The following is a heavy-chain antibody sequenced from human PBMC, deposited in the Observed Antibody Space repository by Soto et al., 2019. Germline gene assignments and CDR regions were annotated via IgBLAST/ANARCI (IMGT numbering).Heavy chain of an antibody. V-gene: IGHV4-31*03. CDR3: ARGFAHDSRGYYSFGYYYYGMDV. Sequence: QVQLQESGPGLVKPAETLSLTCTVSGGSTSSGGYYWVWIRQRPGKGLEWIAYIYYRGYTQYNPSLKSRVTMSIDTSKNQFSLKLSSVTAADTAVYFCARGFAHDSRGYYSFGYYYYGMDVWGQGTTVTVSS. CDR1: GGSTSSGGYY. J-gene: IGHJ6*02. CDR2: IYYRGYT. D-gene: IGHD3-22*01.